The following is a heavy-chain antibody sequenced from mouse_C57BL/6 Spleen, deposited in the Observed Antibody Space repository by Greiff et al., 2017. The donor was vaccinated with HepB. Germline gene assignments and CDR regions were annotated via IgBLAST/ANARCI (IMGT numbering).Heavy chain of an antibody. J-gene: IGHJ3*01. CDR1: GYSITSGYY. Sequence: DVKLQESGPGLVKPSQSLSLTCSVTGYSITSGYYWNWIRQFPGNKLEWMGYLSYDGSNNYNPSLKNLISITRDTSKNQFFLKLNSVTTEDTATYYCAREEDAWFAYWGQGTLVTVSA. V-gene: IGHV3-6*01. CDR3: AREEDAWFAY. CDR2: LSYDGSN.